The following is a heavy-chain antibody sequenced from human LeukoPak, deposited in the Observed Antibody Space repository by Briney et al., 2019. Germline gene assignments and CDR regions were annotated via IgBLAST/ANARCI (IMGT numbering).Heavy chain of an antibody. CDR2: ISAYNGNT. CDR3: ARDQVTIFGVVTHYY. V-gene: IGHV1-18*01. CDR1: GYTFTSYG. Sequence: RASVKVSCKASGYTFTSYGISWVRQAPGQGLEWMGWISAYNGNTNYAQKLQGRVTMTTDTSASTAYMELRSLRSDDTAVYYCARDQVTIFGVVTHYYWGQGTLVTVSS. D-gene: IGHD3-3*01. J-gene: IGHJ4*02.